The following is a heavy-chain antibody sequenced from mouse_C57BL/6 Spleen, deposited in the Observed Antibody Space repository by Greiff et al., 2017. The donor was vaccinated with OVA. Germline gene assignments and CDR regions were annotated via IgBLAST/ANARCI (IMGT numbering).Heavy chain of an antibody. V-gene: IGHV1-64*01. CDR1: GYTFTSYW. CDR2: IHPNSGST. J-gene: IGHJ3*01. CDR3: ARGGYGNSWFAY. D-gene: IGHD2-10*02. Sequence: QVQLKQPGAELVKPGASVKLSCKASGYTFTSYWMHWVKQRPGQGLEWIGMIHPNSGSTNYNEKFKSKATLTVDKSSSTAYMQLSSLTSEDSAVYYCARGGYGNSWFAYWGQGTLVTVSA.